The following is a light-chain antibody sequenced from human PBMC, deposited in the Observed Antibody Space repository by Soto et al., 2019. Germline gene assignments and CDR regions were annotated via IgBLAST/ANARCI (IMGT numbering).Light chain of an antibody. CDR1: QDIGDW. V-gene: IGKV1-5*01. CDR2: DAS. J-gene: IGKJ5*01. CDR3: QQYNSYSIT. Sequence: IQMTQSPSSVSASVGDRVSITCRASQDIGDWLAWYQQKPGKAPKLLIYDASSLESGVPSRFSGSGSGTEFTLTISSLQPDDFATYYCQQYNSYSITFGQGTRLETK.